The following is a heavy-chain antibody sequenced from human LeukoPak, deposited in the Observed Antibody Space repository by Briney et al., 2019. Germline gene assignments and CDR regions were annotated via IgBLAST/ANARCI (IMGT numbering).Heavy chain of an antibody. V-gene: IGHV4-34*01. CDR1: GGSFSGYY. Sequence: PSDTLSLTCAVYGGSFSGYYWSWIRQPPGKGLEWIGEINHSGSTNYNPSLKSRVTISVDTSKNQFSLKLSSVTAADTAVYYCARSDAVAGIDYWGQGTLVTVSS. D-gene: IGHD6-19*01. J-gene: IGHJ4*02. CDR3: ARSDAVAGIDY. CDR2: INHSGST.